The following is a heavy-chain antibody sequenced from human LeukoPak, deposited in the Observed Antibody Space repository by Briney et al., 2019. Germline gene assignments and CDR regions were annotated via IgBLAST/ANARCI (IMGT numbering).Heavy chain of an antibody. CDR3: ARGGTTVTIY. Sequence: ASVKVSCKASGYTFTGYHIHWVRQAPGQGLEWMGRINPYSGDTNFAQKFQGRVTMTRDTSISTAYMELSRLRSDDTAVYYCARGGTTVTIYWGQGTLVTVSS. D-gene: IGHD4-17*01. CDR1: GYTFTGYH. CDR2: INPYSGDT. V-gene: IGHV1-2*06. J-gene: IGHJ4*02.